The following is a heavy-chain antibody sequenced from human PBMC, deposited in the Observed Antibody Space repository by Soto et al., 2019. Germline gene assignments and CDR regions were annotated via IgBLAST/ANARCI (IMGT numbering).Heavy chain of an antibody. Sequence: ASVKVSCKASGYTFTSYDINWVRQATGQGLEWMGWMNPNSGNTGYAQKFQGRVTMTRNTSISTAYMELSSLRSEDTAVYYCARGIRMNCSGGSCTYYFDYWGQGTLVTVSS. J-gene: IGHJ4*02. D-gene: IGHD2-15*01. CDR3: ARGIRMNCSGGSCTYYFDY. V-gene: IGHV1-8*01. CDR1: GYTFTSYD. CDR2: MNPNSGNT.